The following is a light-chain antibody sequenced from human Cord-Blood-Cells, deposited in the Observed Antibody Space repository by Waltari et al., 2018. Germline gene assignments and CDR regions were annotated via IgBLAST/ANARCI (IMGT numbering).Light chain of an antibody. Sequence: QSVLTQPPSASGTPGQRSTSSCSGSSSNIGSHYVHWYQQLPGTAPKLLIYRNNQRPSGVPDRFSGSKSGTSASLAISGLRSEDEADYYCAAWDDSLSGPVFGGGTKLTVL. CDR1: SSNIGSHY. CDR2: RNN. V-gene: IGLV1-47*01. CDR3: AAWDDSLSGPV. J-gene: IGLJ3*02.